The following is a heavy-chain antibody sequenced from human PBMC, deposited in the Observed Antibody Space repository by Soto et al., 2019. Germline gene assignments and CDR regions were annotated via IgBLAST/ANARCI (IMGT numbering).Heavy chain of an antibody. CDR3: ARDPTLTGDGAFDI. CDR1: GYTFTSYA. V-gene: IGHV1-3*01. Sequence: ASVKVSCKASGYTFTSYAMHWVRQAPGQRLEWMGWINAGNGNTKYSQKFQGRVTITRDTSASTAYMELSSLRSEDTAVYYCARDPTLTGDGAFDIWGQGTMVTVSS. CDR2: INAGNGNT. J-gene: IGHJ3*02. D-gene: IGHD7-27*01.